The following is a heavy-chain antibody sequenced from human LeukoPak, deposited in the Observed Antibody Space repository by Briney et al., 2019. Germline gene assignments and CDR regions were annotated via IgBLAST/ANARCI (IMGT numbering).Heavy chain of an antibody. D-gene: IGHD3-22*01. CDR3: ARLVSYYDSSGYYYYYYYYYMDV. Sequence: PSETLSLTCTVSGGSISSYYWSWIRQPPGKGLEWIGYIYYSGSTNYNPSLKSRVTISVDTSKNQFSLKLSSVTAADTAVYYCARLVSYYDSSGYYYYYYYYYMDVWGKGTTVTVSS. CDR1: GGSISSYY. J-gene: IGHJ6*03. V-gene: IGHV4-59*08. CDR2: IYYSGST.